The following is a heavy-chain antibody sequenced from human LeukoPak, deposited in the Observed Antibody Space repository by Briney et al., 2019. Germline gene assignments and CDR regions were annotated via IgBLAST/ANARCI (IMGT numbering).Heavy chain of an antibody. Sequence: ASVKVSCKASGNTFSNSGFSWVRQAPGQGLEWMGWISANNGVTDYAQKLRGRVTLTTDTSTSTAYMELRSLRSDDTAVYYCAREPPPYYDGFTGYYRDHYYGMDVWGQGTTVPVSS. D-gene: IGHD3-9*01. CDR3: AREPPPYYDGFTGYYRDHYYGMDV. V-gene: IGHV1-18*01. CDR2: ISANNGVT. CDR1: GNTFSNSG. J-gene: IGHJ6*02.